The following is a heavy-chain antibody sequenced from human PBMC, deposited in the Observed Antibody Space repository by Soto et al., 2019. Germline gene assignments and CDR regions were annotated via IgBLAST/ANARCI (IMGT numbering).Heavy chain of an antibody. Sequence: SETLSLTCTVSGGSISSYYRSWIRQPPGKGLEWIGFIHYSGSTNYNPSLKGRVTMSVDTSKNQFSLKLTSVNTADTAIYYCTRGGDPYKTGHWGQGTLVTVSS. CDR1: GGSISSYY. CDR2: IHYSGST. V-gene: IGHV4-59*01. CDR3: TRGGDPYKTGH. D-gene: IGHD2-21*01. J-gene: IGHJ4*02.